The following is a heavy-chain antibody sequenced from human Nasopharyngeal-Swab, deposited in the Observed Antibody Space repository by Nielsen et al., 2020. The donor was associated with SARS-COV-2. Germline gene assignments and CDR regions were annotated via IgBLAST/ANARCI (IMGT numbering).Heavy chain of an antibody. CDR3: ARPLTAMVTHDAFDI. J-gene: IGHJ3*02. D-gene: IGHD5-18*01. Sequence: GESLKISCAASGFTFSSYAMHWVRQAPGKGLEWVAVISYDGSNKYYADSVKGRFTISRVNSKNTLYLQMNSLRAEDTAVYYCARPLTAMVTHDAFDIWGQGTMVTVSS. CDR2: ISYDGSNK. V-gene: IGHV3-30-3*01. CDR1: GFTFSSYA.